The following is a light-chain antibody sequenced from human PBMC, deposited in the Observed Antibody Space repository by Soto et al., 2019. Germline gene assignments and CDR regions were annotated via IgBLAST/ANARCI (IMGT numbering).Light chain of an antibody. J-gene: IGLJ2*01. V-gene: IGLV1-44*01. CDR3: AAWDDSLNGLV. CDR1: SSNIGTNI. Sequence: QSVLTQPPSASATPGQRVTISCSGSSSNIGTNIVNWYQQLPGTAPKLLIYSDNQRPSVVPDRFSTSKSGTSASLAISGLQSEDEADYYCAAWDDSLNGLVFGGGTKVTVL. CDR2: SDN.